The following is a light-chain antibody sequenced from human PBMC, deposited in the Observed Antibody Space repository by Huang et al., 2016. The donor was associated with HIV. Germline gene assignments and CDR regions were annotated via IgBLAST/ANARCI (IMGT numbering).Light chain of an antibody. J-gene: IGKJ1*01. V-gene: IGKV3-15*01. Sequence: EIVMTQSPASLPVSPGERATLSCRARPSVNSALAWYQKKPGQAPRLLMYGASTRATGVPPRFSGSGSGTNFTLTISSLQSEDFAFYYCHQYHDWPRTFGQGTKVEVK. CDR3: HQYHDWPRT. CDR1: PSVNSA. CDR2: GAS.